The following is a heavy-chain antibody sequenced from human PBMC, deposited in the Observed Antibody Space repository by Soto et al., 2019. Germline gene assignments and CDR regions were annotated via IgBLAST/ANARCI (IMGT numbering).Heavy chain of an antibody. Sequence: GGPLRLSCAAAGFTFSSYAMSWVRQAPGKGLEWVSAISGSGGSTYYADSVKGRFTISRDNSKNTLYLQMNSLRAEDTAVYYCAKDEDYGDFPFDYWGQGTLVTVSS. CDR3: AKDEDYGDFPFDY. V-gene: IGHV3-23*01. J-gene: IGHJ4*02. CDR2: ISGSGGST. D-gene: IGHD4-17*01. CDR1: GFTFSSYA.